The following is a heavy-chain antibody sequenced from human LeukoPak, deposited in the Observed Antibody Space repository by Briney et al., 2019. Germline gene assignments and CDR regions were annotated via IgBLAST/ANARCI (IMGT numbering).Heavy chain of an antibody. CDR2: IKQDRSEK. V-gene: IGHV3-7*01. D-gene: IGHD2-2*01. CDR3: AREDIVVVPAAIRDYYYYGMDV. J-gene: IGHJ6*02. Sequence: GGSLRLACAASGFTFSSYWMSWVRQAPGKGLEWVANIKQDRSEKYYVDSVKGRFTISRDNAKNSLYLQMNSLRAEDTAVYYCAREDIVVVPAAIRDYYYYGMDVWGQGTTVTVSS. CDR1: GFTFSSYW.